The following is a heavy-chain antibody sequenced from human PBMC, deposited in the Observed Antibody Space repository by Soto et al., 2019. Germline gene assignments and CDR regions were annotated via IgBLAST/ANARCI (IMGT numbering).Heavy chain of an antibody. Sequence: EVQLMESGGGLVRPGRSLILSCAASGFTLDDYAMHWVRQAPGKCLEWVSGISWNSDFIAYVASVKGRFTVSRDNAVNLWYLPVYMPRGEDTALSYCAKGRGSPICGVVAVIQFYAPDMDVWGHGNTVTGSS. V-gene: IGHV3-9*01. CDR2: ISWNSDFI. CDR1: GFTLDDYA. D-gene: IGHD3-3*01. CDR3: AKGRGSPICGVVAVIQFYAPDMDV. J-gene: IGHJ6*02.